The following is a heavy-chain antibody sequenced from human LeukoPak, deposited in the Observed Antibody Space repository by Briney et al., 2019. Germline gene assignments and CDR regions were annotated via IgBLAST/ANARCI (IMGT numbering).Heavy chain of an antibody. CDR2: IYHSGST. V-gene: IGHV4-38-2*02. D-gene: IGHD6-6*01. CDR3: ARIIAALPYCDY. J-gene: IGHJ4*02. Sequence: PSETLSLTCTVSGYSISSGYYWGWIRQPPGKGVEGIGSIYHSGSTYYNPSLKSRVTISVDTSKNQFSLKLSSVTAADTAVYYCARIIAALPYCDYWGQGTLVTVS. CDR1: GYSISSGYY.